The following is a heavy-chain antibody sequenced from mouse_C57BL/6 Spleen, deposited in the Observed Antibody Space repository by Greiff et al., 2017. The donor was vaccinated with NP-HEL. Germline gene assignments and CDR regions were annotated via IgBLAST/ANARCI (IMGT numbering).Heavy chain of an antibody. J-gene: IGHJ2*01. CDR3: ARWDYCDD. CDR1: GFTFSDYG. V-gene: IGHV5-17*01. CDR2: ISSGSSTI. Sequence: EVHLVESGGGLVKPGGSLKLSCAASGFTFSDYGMHWVRQAPEKGLEWVAYISSGSSTIYYADTVKGRFTISRDNAKNTLFLQMTSLRSEDTAMYYCARWDYCDDWGQGTTLTVSS.